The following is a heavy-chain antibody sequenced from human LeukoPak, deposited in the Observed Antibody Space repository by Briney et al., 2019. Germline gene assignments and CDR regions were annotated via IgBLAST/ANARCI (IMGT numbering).Heavy chain of an antibody. CDR2: INLSGGST. CDR3: AKAGLGYSSSWDYYYYMDV. J-gene: IGHJ6*03. D-gene: IGHD6-13*01. CDR1: GYTFTSYY. Sequence: AAVKVSCKASGYTFTSYYMHWVRQGPGQGLGWMGIINLSGGSTSYAQKFQGRVTMTRDTSTSTVYMELSSLRSDDTAMYYCAKAGLGYSSSWDYYYYMDVWGKGTTVTVSS. V-gene: IGHV1-46*01.